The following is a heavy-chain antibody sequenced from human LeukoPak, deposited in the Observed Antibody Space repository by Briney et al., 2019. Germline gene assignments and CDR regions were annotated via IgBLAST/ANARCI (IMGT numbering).Heavy chain of an antibody. CDR1: GYSFSNFW. CDR3: ARLFGVSGSYYQPAGN. V-gene: IGHV5-51*01. CDR2: IYPGDSDT. D-gene: IGHD3-10*01. J-gene: IGHJ4*02. Sequence: GESLKISCKGSGYSFSNFWIGWVRQMPGKGLEWMGIIYPGDSDTRYSPSFQGQVTISADKSIRTAYVPWSRLKASDTAMYYGARLFGVSGSYYQPAGNWGQGTLVSVSS.